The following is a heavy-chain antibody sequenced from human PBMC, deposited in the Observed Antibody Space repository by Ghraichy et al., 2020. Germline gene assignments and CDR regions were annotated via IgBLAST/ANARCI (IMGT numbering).Heavy chain of an antibody. V-gene: IGHV3-74*01. J-gene: IGHJ6*02. Sequence: GGSLRLSCAASGFTFSSYWMHWVRQAPGKGLVWVSRINSDGSSTSYADSVKGRFTISRDNAKNTLYLQMNSLRAEDTAVYYCAREHGDYYYYGMDVWGQGTTVTVSS. D-gene: IGHD4-17*01. CDR1: GFTFSSYW. CDR3: AREHGDYYYYGMDV. CDR2: INSDGSST.